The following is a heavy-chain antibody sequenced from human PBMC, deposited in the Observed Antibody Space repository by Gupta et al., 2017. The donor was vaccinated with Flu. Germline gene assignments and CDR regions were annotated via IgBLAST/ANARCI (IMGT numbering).Heavy chain of an antibody. V-gene: IGHV3-23*01. Sequence: EVRLLESGGGLVQPGGSLRLSCAASGFVFTHYAMTWVRQAPGKGLGWVSGGNGNGFSTYYADSVKGRFTISRDNSKNTLYLELKSLRVDDTAMYYCAKGTGIGGDDAFDMWGQGTTVTGSS. CDR3: AKGTGIGGDDAFDM. CDR1: GFVFTHYA. J-gene: IGHJ3*02. D-gene: IGHD3-10*01. CDR2: GNGNGFST.